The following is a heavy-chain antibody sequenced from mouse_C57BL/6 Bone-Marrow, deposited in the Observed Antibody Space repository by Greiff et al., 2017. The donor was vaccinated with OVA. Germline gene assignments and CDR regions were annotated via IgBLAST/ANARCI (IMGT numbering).Heavy chain of an antibody. D-gene: IGHD3-3*01. CDR2: ISYDGSN. CDR1: GYSITSGYY. Sequence: EVQLQQSGPGLVKPSQSLSLTCSVTGYSITSGYYWNWIRQFPGNKLEWMGYISYDGSNNYNPSLKNRISITRDTSKNQFFLKLNSVTTEDTATYYCARDRIGQDFDYWGQGTTLTVSS. CDR3: ARDRIGQDFDY. J-gene: IGHJ2*01. V-gene: IGHV3-6*01.